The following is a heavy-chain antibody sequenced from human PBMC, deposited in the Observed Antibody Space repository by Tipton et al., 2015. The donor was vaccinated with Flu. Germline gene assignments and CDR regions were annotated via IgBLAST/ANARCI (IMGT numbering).Heavy chain of an antibody. CDR3: ARDHPEYVDNPQWYFNL. V-gene: IGHV3-48*03. CDR2: ISSSSTKI. J-gene: IGHJ2*01. CDR1: GFTFSYYE. D-gene: IGHD3-9*01. Sequence: SLRLSCAASGFTFSYYEFNWVRQAPGKGLEWVSYISSSSTKIKYADSVKGRFTISRDNARNTLYLQMNSLRAEDTAVYYCARDHPEYVDNPQWYFNLWGRGTLVDVSS.